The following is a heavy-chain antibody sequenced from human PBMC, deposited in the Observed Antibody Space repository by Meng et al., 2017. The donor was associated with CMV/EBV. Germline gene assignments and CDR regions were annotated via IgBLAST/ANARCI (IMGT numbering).Heavy chain of an antibody. CDR3: ARDLRGSSRPIYYGMDV. D-gene: IGHD2-2*01. CDR1: GYTFTGYY. V-gene: IGHV1-2*02. CDR2: INPNSGGT. Sequence: ASVKVSCKASGYTFTGYYMHWVRQAPGQGLEWMGWINPNSGGTNYAQKFQGRVTMTRDTSTSTAYMELSRLRSDDTAVYYCARDLRGSSRPIYYGMDVWGQGTTVTVSS. J-gene: IGHJ6*02.